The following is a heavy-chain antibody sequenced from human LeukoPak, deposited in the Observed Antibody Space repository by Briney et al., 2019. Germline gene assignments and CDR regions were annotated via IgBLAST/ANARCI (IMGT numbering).Heavy chain of an antibody. CDR1: GFTFDDYA. CDR3: AKDSSLLRYFDWLFTD. CDR2: ISWNSGSI. J-gene: IGHJ4*02. V-gene: IGHV3-9*01. D-gene: IGHD3-9*01. Sequence: GGSLRLFCAASGFTFDDYAMHWVRQAPGKGLEWVSGISWNSGSIGYADSVKGRFTISRDNAKNSLYLQMNSLRAEDTALYYCAKDSSLLRYFDWLFTDWGQGTLVTVSS.